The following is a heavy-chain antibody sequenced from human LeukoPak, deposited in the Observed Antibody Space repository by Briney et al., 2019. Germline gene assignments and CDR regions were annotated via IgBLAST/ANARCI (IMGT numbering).Heavy chain of an antibody. CDR1: GGTFSSYA. CDR3: ARDTRGGYSFMSSGAFDI. CDR2: IIPIFGTA. D-gene: IGHD3-22*01. J-gene: IGHJ3*02. V-gene: IGHV1-69*06. Sequence: GASVQVSCKGSGGTFSSYAISWVRQAPGQELEWMGGIIPIFGTANYAQKFQGRVTIPAEKSTSTAYMELSSLRSEETAVYYCARDTRGGYSFMSSGAFDIWGQGTMVTVSS.